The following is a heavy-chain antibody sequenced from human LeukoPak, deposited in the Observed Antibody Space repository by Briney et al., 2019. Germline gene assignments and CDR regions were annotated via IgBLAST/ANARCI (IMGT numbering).Heavy chain of an antibody. CDR2: ISGSGGST. V-gene: IGHV3-23*01. Sequence: PGGSLRLSCAASGFTFSSYAMSWVRQAPGKGLEWVSAISGSGGSTYYADSVKGRFTISRDNSKNTLCLQMNSLRAEDTAVYYCAKGRVLRYFDWSPMFDYWGQGTLVTVSS. CDR3: AKGRVLRYFDWSPMFDY. CDR1: GFTFSSYA. D-gene: IGHD3-9*01. J-gene: IGHJ4*02.